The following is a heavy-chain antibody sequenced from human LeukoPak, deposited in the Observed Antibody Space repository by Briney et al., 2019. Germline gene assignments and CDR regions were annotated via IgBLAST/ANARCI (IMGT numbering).Heavy chain of an antibody. J-gene: IGHJ4*02. CDR3: ARTLDDYGDYVGYFDY. CDR1: GFTFSSYA. D-gene: IGHD4-17*01. Sequence: GGSLRLSCAASGFTFSSYAMHWVRQAPGKGLEWVAVISYDGSNKYYADSVKGRFTISRDNSKNTLYLQMNSLRAEDTAVYYCARTLDDYGDYVGYFDYWGQGTLVTVSS. V-gene: IGHV3-30-3*01. CDR2: ISYDGSNK.